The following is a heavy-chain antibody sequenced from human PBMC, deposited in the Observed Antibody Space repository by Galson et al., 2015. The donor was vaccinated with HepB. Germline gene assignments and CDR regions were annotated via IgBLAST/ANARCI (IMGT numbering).Heavy chain of an antibody. Sequence: SVKVSCKASGGTFSSYAISWVRQAPGQGLEWMGGIIPIFGTANYAQKFQGRVTITADKSTSTAYVELSSLRSEDTAVYYCARSRYSSDIAYFDYWGQGTLVTVSS. CDR3: ARSRYSSDIAYFDY. J-gene: IGHJ4*02. CDR1: GGTFSSYA. D-gene: IGHD6-19*01. CDR2: IIPIFGTA. V-gene: IGHV1-69*06.